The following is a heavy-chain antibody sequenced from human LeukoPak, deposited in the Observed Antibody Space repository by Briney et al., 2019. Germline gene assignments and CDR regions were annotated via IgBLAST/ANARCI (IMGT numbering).Heavy chain of an antibody. D-gene: IGHD3-16*02. CDR1: GYTFTSYA. Sequence: GASVKVSCKASGYTFTSYAMNWVRQAPGQGLEWMGWINTNTGNPTYAQGFTGRFVFSLDTSVTTTYLQISDLKADDTAFYFCARALDSLGGLSLPDYWGQGTLVTVSS. V-gene: IGHV7-4-1*02. CDR2: INTNTGNP. J-gene: IGHJ4*02. CDR3: ARALDSLGGLSLPDY.